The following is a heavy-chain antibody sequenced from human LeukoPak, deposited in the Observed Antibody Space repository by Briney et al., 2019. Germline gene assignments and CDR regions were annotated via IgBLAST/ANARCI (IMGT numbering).Heavy chain of an antibody. CDR1: GGSIISSDW. CDR2: IYHSGST. Sequence: KASGTLSLTCAVSGGSIISSDWWSWVRQPPGKGLEWIGEIYHSGSTNYNPSLNSRVTILVDKSKNQFSLKLSFVTAADTAVYYCARLKEHQQIFDSWGQGTLVTVSS. CDR3: ARLKEHQQIFDS. V-gene: IGHV4-4*02. D-gene: IGHD1/OR15-1a*01. J-gene: IGHJ4*02.